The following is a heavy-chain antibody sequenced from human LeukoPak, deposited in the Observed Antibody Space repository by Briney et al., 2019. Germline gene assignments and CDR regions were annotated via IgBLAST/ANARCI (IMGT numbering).Heavy chain of an antibody. CDR2: IIPILGIA. CDR3: ARSAVVVPAAWA. D-gene: IGHD2-2*01. J-gene: IGHJ4*02. Sequence: ASVKVSCKASGGTFSSYTISWVRQAPGQGLEWMGRIIPILGIANYAQKFQGRVTITADKSTSTAYMELSSLRSGDTAVYYCARSAVVVPAAWAWGQGTLVTVSS. CDR1: GGTFSSYT. V-gene: IGHV1-69*02.